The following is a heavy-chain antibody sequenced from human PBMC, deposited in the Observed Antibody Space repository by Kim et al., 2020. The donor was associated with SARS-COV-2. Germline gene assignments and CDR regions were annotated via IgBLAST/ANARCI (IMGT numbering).Heavy chain of an antibody. V-gene: IGHV3-21*01. CDR3: ASGRRYGDYVGLGY. J-gene: IGHJ4*02. CDR1: GFTFNSYS. Sequence: GGSLRLSCAASGFTFNSYSMNWVRQAPGKGLEWVSSISSSSSYIYYADSVKGRFTISRDNAKNSLYLQMNSLRAEDTAVYYCASGRRYGDYVGLGYWGQGTLVTVSS. D-gene: IGHD4-17*01. CDR2: ISSSSSYI.